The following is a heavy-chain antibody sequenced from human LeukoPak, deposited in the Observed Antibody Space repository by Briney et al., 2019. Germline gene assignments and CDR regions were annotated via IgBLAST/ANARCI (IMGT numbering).Heavy chain of an antibody. Sequence: PGGSLRLSCAASGFTFSSYVMNWVRQAPGKGLEWVSTITGSGGNTYYADSVKGRFTISRDNSKNTLYLQMNSLRAEDTAVYYCARGYSYGYFDYWGQGTLVTVSS. CDR3: ARGYSYGYFDY. V-gene: IGHV3-23*01. CDR2: ITGSGGNT. D-gene: IGHD5-18*01. J-gene: IGHJ4*02. CDR1: GFTFSSYV.